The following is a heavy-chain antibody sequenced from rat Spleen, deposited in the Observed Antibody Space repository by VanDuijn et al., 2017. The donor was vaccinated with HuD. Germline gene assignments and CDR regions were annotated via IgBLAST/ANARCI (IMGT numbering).Heavy chain of an antibody. V-gene: IGHV5-17*01. CDR2: IIYDGSRT. D-gene: IGHD1-12*02. CDR1: GFTLSKFG. CDR3: AAQDYDGTYYYGYFHY. J-gene: IGHJ2*01. Sequence: EVQLVESGGTLVQPGGSLKFSCTASGFTLSKFGMAWVRQSPKKGLEWVATIIYDGSRTFYRDSVKGRFTISRDNAKSTLYLQMDSLRSEDTATYYCAAQDYDGTYYYGYFHYWGQGVMVTVSS.